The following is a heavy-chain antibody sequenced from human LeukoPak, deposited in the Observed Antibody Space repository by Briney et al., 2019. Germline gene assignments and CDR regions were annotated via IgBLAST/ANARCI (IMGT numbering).Heavy chain of an antibody. V-gene: IGHV1-2*02. J-gene: IGHJ4*02. Sequence: GTVKVSCKASGYTFTGYYMHWVRQAPGQGLEWMGWINSSSGGTNYAQKFQGRVTMTRDTSISTAYMELSRLRSDDTAVYYCASSIVYCSSTSCYFNWGQGTLVT. CDR1: GYTFTGYY. D-gene: IGHD2-2*01. CDR2: INSSSGGT. CDR3: ASSIVYCSSTSCYFN.